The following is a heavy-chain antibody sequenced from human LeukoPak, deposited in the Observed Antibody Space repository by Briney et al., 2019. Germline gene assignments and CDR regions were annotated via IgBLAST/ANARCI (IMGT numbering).Heavy chain of an antibody. V-gene: IGHV3-30*02. CDR3: AKESYSYGPFDY. J-gene: IGHJ4*02. CDR2: IRYGGSNK. CDR1: GFPFSYFG. D-gene: IGHD5-18*01. Sequence: GGSLRLSCAASGFPFSYFGMHWVRQAPGKGLEWVAFIRYGGSNKYYADSVKGRFTISRDNSKDTLHLQMNSLRAEDRAVYYCAKESYSYGPFDYWGQGTLVTVSS.